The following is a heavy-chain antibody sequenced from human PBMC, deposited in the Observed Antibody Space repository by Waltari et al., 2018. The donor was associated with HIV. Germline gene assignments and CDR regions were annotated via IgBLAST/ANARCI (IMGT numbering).Heavy chain of an antibody. CDR3: ARVSTVVTPYFDL. D-gene: IGHD4-17*01. J-gene: IGHJ2*01. Sequence: QVQLQESGPGLVKPSQTLSLTCTVSGGSISSGSYYWSWIRQPAGKGLEWIGRIYTSGRTNYTPSLKSRVTISVDTAKNQFSLKLSSVTAADTAVYYCARVSTVVTPYFDLWGRGTLVTVSS. V-gene: IGHV4-61*02. CDR1: GGSISSGSYY. CDR2: IYTSGRT.